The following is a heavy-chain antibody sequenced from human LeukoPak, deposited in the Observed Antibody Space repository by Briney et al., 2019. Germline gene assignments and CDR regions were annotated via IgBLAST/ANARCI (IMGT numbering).Heavy chain of an antibody. CDR2: ISYDGSNK. Sequence: AGRSLRLSCAASGFTFSSYAMHWVRQAPGKGLEWVAVISYDGSNKYYADSVKGRFTISRDNSKNTLYLQMNSLRGEDTAVYDCARGGYSGYDPSFDYWGQGTLVTVSS. J-gene: IGHJ4*02. D-gene: IGHD5-12*01. CDR3: ARGGYSGYDPSFDY. V-gene: IGHV3-30-3*01. CDR1: GFTFSSYA.